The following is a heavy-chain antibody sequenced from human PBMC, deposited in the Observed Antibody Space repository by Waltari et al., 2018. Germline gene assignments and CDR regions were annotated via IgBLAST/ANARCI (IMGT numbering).Heavy chain of an antibody. J-gene: IGHJ4*02. CDR1: GYAFTDYY. D-gene: IGHD2-8*01. V-gene: IGHV1-2*04. CDR2: INPKNGGT. CDR3: ERGPSHGAFDY. Sequence: QVQLVQSGAEVKEPGASVKVSCKSSGYAFTDYYMHWFRQAPGQGLEWMGWINPKNGGTNYAQKFQAWVTLTRDTSISTVSMDLSRLTSGDTAVYFCERGPSHGAFDYWGQGTLVTVSS.